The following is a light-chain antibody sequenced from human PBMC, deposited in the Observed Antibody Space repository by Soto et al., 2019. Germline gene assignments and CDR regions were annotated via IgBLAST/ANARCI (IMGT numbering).Light chain of an antibody. CDR1: SSNIGRNT. V-gene: IGLV1-44*01. CDR2: SNN. J-gene: IGLJ1*01. Sequence: QSVLTQPPSASGTPGQRVTISCSGNSSNIGRNTVNWYQQLPGTAPKLLIYSNNQRPSGVPDRFSGSKSGTSASLAISGLQSEDEADYYCAAWEDSLNGYVFGTGTKVTVL. CDR3: AAWEDSLNGYV.